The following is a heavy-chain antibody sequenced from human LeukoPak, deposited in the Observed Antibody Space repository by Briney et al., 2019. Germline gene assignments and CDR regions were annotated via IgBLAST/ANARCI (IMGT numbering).Heavy chain of an antibody. CDR2: ISYDGSNK. V-gene: IGHV3-30-3*01. D-gene: IGHD3-10*01. CDR1: GFTFSSYA. CDR3: AGTTSGYYYGSGSYPIW. J-gene: IGHJ4*02. Sequence: GGSLRLSCAASGFTFSSYAMHWVRQAPGKGLEWVAVISYDGSNKYYADSVKGRFTISRDNSKNTLYLQMNSLRAEDTAVYYCAGTTSGYYYGSGSYPIWWGQGTLVTVSS.